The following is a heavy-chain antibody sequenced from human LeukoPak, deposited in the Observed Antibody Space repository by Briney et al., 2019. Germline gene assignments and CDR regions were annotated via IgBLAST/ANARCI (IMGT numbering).Heavy chain of an antibody. D-gene: IGHD4-17*01. CDR2: INPNSGGT. V-gene: IGHV1-2*02. J-gene: IGHJ4*02. CDR3: ARAQGDYEPYYFDY. CDR1: GYTFTGYY. Sequence: ASVKVSCKASGYTFTGYYIHWVRQAPGQGLEWMGWINPNSGGTNYAQKFQGRVTITADESTSTAYMELSSLRSEDTAVYYCARAQGDYEPYYFDYWGQGTLVTVSS.